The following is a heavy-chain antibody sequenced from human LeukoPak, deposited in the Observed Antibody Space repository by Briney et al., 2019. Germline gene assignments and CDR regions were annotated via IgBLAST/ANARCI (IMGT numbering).Heavy chain of an antibody. V-gene: IGHV3-23*01. Sequence: GGSLRLSCAASGFTFSSYAMSWVRQAPGKGLEWVSAISGSGGSTYYADSVKGRFTISRDNSKNTLYLQMNSLRAEDTAVYYCAKAQNVLLWFGELSRAVALDYWGQGTLVTVSS. CDR2: ISGSGGST. CDR3: AKAQNVLLWFGELSRAVALDY. CDR1: GFTFSSYA. J-gene: IGHJ4*02. D-gene: IGHD3-10*01.